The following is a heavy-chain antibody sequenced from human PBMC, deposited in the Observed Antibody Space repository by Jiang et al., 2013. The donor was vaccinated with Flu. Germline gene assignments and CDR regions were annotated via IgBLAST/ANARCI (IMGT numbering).Heavy chain of an antibody. D-gene: IGHD1-1*01. Sequence: CKGSGYSFTSYWIGWVRQMPGKGLEWMGIIYPGDSRYHDTARPSQGQVTISADKSISTAYLQWSSLKASDTAMYYCARQGGATGTRWFDPWGQGTLVTVSS. CDR1: GYSFTSYW. J-gene: IGHJ5*02. V-gene: IGHV5-51*01. CDR2: IYPGDSRY. CDR3: ARQGGATGTRWFDP.